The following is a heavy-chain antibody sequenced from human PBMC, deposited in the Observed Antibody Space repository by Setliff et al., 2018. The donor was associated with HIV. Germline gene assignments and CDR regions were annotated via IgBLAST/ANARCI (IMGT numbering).Heavy chain of an antibody. CDR3: ARHYDVDAFDV. V-gene: IGHV4-59*08. CDR1: GGSISSYF. J-gene: IGHJ3*01. D-gene: IGHD3-16*01. CDR2: MSHRGTT. Sequence: SETLSLTCTVSGGSISSYFCSWLRQPPGKGLEWIGSMSHRGTTPYNPSLESRVTISVDTSKNQCSLRLTSLTAADTAVYFCARHYDVDAFDVWGQGTMVTVSS.